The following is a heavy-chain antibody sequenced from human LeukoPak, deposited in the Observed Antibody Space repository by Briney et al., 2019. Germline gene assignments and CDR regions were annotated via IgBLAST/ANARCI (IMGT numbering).Heavy chain of an antibody. CDR2: IYSSGST. Sequence: PSETLSLTCTVSGGSISNYYWSWIRQPPGKGLEWIGYIYSSGSTNYNPSLKSRVTISVDTSKNQFSLRLYSVTAADTAVYYCATAEDSSGWYLGYWGQGTLVTVSS. CDR3: ATAEDSSGWYLGY. D-gene: IGHD6-19*01. J-gene: IGHJ4*02. CDR1: GGSISNYY. V-gene: IGHV4-59*01.